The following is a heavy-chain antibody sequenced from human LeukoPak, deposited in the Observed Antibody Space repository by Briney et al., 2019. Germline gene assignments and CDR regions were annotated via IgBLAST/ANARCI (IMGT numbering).Heavy chain of an antibody. J-gene: IGHJ1*01. CDR3: ARRSGSYRAGAEYFQH. D-gene: IGHD1-26*01. V-gene: IGHV4-38-2*02. CDR2: IYHSGST. Sequence: SETLSLTCTVSGGSISSGYYWGWIRQSPGKGLEWIGSIYHSGSTYYNPSLKSRVTISVDTSKNHFSLRLSSVTAADTAVYYCARRSGSYRAGAEYFQHWGRGTLVTVSS. CDR1: GGSISSGYY.